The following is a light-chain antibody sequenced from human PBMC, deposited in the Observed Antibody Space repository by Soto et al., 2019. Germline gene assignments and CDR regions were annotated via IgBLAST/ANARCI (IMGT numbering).Light chain of an antibody. CDR2: RNS. J-gene: IGLJ2*01. Sequence: QSVLTQPPSASGTPGLRVTMSCSGSSSNIGSNYVYWYQQLPGTVPQLLIYRNSERPSGVPDRFSGSKSGTSASLAISGLRSEDEADYYCAAWDDSLSGVVFGGGTQLTVL. CDR1: SSNIGSNY. V-gene: IGLV1-47*01. CDR3: AAWDDSLSGVV.